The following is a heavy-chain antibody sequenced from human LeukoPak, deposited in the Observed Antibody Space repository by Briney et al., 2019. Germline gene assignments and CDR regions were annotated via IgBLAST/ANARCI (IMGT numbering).Heavy chain of an antibody. CDR2: IYSGGDT. Sequence: GGSLRISCAASGFTVSSNYMSWVRRAPGKGLEWVSVIYSGGDTYYADSVKGRFTISRHNSKNTLYLQMNSLRTEDTALYYCARDIPGTSVGMDVWGQGTTVTVS. CDR1: GFTVSSNY. J-gene: IGHJ6*02. D-gene: IGHD1-7*01. CDR3: ARDIPGTSVGMDV. V-gene: IGHV3-53*04.